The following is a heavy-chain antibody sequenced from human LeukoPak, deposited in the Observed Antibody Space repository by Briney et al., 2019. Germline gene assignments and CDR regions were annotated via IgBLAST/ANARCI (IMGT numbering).Heavy chain of an antibody. CDR2: INPSGGST. Sequence: GASVKVSCKASGYILSSYNMHWVRQAPGQGLEWLGIINPSGGSTSYAQKFQGRVTMTRDMSTSTVYMELSSLRSEDTAVYYCAREGDVERVNSSGWYEGYNWFDPWGQGTLVTVSS. CDR3: AREGDVERVNSSGWYEGYNWFDP. J-gene: IGHJ5*02. CDR1: GYILSSYN. D-gene: IGHD6-19*01. V-gene: IGHV1-46*01.